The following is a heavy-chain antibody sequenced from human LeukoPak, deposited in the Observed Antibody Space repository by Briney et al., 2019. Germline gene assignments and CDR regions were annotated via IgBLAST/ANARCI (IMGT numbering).Heavy chain of an antibody. D-gene: IGHD2/OR15-2a*01. Sequence: GGSLRLSCAASGFTFSNYAMTWVRQAPGKGLEWVSDISGSGVITNYADSVKGRFTISRDSSMNTVYLQMNSLRAEDTAVYYCARLDGGLLHWGQGALVTVSS. V-gene: IGHV3-23*01. CDR3: ARLDGGLLH. CDR1: GFTFSNYA. J-gene: IGHJ4*02. CDR2: ISGSGVIT.